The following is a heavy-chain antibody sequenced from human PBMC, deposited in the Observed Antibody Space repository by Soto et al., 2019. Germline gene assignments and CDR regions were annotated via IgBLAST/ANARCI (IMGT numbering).Heavy chain of an antibody. V-gene: IGHV3-30*18. J-gene: IGHJ4*02. CDR1: GFTFSSYG. CDR3: AKDADTAMVTDPTALDY. CDR2: LSYDGSNK. D-gene: IGHD5-18*01. Sequence: HPGGSLRLSCAASGFTFSSYGMHWVRQAPGQGLEWVAVLSYDGSNKYYAASVKGRFTLSRDNSKNTLYLQMNSLRAEDTAVYYCAKDADTAMVTDPTALDYWGQGTLVTVSS.